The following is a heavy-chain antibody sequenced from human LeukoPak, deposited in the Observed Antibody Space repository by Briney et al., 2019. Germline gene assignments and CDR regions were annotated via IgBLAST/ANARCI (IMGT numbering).Heavy chain of an antibody. Sequence: AGGSLRLSCAASGFTFSSYAMHWVRQAPGKGLEWVAVISYDGSNKYYADSVKGRFTISRDNSKNTLYLQMNSLRAEDTAVYYCAREKDYGDYSPDDYYGMDVWGQGTTVTVSS. CDR1: GFTFSSYA. CDR3: AREKDYGDYSPDDYYGMDV. D-gene: IGHD4-17*01. V-gene: IGHV3-30*04. J-gene: IGHJ6*02. CDR2: ISYDGSNK.